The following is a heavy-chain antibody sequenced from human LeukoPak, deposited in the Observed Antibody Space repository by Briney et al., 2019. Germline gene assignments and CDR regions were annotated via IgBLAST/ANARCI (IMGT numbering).Heavy chain of an antibody. CDR1: GFTFSSHW. V-gene: IGHV3-74*01. D-gene: IGHD1-26*01. CDR3: VRDDDYYAIDH. J-gene: IGHJ4*02. CDR2: IKNGGTYR. Sequence: GGSLRLSCVASGFTFSSHWMHWVRLAPGKGLECVARIKNGGTYRDYGDFVKGRFTISRDNSRNTLFLQMNSLRADDTALYYCVRDDDYYAIDHWGQGTLVTVSS.